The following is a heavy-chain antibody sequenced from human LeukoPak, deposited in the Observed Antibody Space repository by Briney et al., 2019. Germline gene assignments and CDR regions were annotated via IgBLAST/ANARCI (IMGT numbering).Heavy chain of an antibody. D-gene: IGHD6-25*01. V-gene: IGHV3-23*01. CDR3: AKDRRLAAFDY. J-gene: IGHJ4*02. Sequence: GGSLRLSCTASGFTFSSYGMNWVRQAPGKGLEWVSGITGRGENIYYAGSMKGRFTISRDNSKNTLYLQMNSLRAEDTAVYYCAKDRRLAAFDYGGQGTLVTVSS. CDR1: GFTFSSYG. CDR2: ITGRGENI.